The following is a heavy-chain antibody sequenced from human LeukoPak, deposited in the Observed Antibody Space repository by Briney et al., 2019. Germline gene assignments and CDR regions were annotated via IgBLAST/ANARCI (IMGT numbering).Heavy chain of an antibody. J-gene: IGHJ4*02. V-gene: IGHV1-69*04. CDR1: GGTFSSYA. Sequence: SVKVSCKASGGTFSSYAISWVRQAPGQGLEWMGRIIPILGIANYAQKFQGRVTITADKSTSTAYMELSSLRSEGTAVYYCARSIWPPPAYCGGDCYTLWGQGTLVTVSS. D-gene: IGHD2-21*02. CDR3: ARSIWPPPAYCGGDCYTL. CDR2: IIPILGIA.